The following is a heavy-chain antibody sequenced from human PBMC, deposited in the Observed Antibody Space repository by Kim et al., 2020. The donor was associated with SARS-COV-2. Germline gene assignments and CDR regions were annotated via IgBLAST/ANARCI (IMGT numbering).Heavy chain of an antibody. Sequence: GGSLRLSCAASGFTFSNAWMSWVRQAPGKGLEWVGRIKSKTDGGTTDYAAPVKGRFTISRDDSKNTLYLQMNSLKTEDTAVYYCTTVLTYYYDSSGYGASDYWGQGTLVTVSS. J-gene: IGHJ4*02. CDR2: IKSKTDGGTT. V-gene: IGHV3-15*01. CDR3: TTVLTYYYDSSGYGASDY. D-gene: IGHD3-22*01. CDR1: GFTFSNAW.